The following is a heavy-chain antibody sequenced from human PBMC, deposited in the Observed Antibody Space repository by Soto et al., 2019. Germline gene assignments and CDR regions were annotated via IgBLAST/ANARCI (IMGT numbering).Heavy chain of an antibody. D-gene: IGHD1-26*01. J-gene: IGHJ6*02. V-gene: IGHV3-23*01. CDR1: GFTFSSYA. CDR2: ISGSGGST. CDR3: AKGLLWSPTSPADYYYYGMDV. Sequence: EVQLLESGGGLVQPGGSLRLSCAASGFTFSSYAMSWVRQAPGKGLEWVSAISGSGGSTYYADSVKGRFTISRDNSKNTLYLQMNSLRAADTAVYYCAKGLLWSPTSPADYYYYGMDVWGQGTTVTVSS.